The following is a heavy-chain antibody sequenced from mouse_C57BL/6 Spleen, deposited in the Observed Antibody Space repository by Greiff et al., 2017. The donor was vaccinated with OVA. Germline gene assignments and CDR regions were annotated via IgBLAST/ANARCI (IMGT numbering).Heavy chain of an antibody. J-gene: IGHJ1*03. CDR2: ISSGSSTI. CDR1: GFTFSDYG. Sequence: EVQGVESGGGLVKPGGSLKLSCAASGFTFSDYGMHWVRQAPEKGLEWVAYISSGSSTIYYADTVKGRFTISRDNAKNTLFLQMTSLRSEDTAMYYWARGFTTVVARNWYFDVWGTGTTVTVSS. CDR3: ARGFTTVVARNWYFDV. D-gene: IGHD1-1*01. V-gene: IGHV5-17*01.